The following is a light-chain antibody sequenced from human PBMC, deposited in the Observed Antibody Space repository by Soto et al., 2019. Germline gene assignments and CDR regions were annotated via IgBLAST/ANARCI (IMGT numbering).Light chain of an antibody. Sequence: QSVLTQPASVSGSPGQSITISCTGTSGDVGAYDFVSWYQHHPGKAPRLVIYDVSRQPAGASDRFSGSKSGSTASLTISSLQAEDEADYYCVSFTVHYSYVFGTGTKGTVL. V-gene: IGLV2-14*01. CDR2: DVS. J-gene: IGLJ1*01. CDR3: VSFTVHYSYV. CDR1: SGDVGAYDF.